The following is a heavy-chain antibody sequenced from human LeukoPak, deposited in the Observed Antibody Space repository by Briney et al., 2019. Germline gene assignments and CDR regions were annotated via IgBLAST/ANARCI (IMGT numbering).Heavy chain of an antibody. D-gene: IGHD7-27*01. CDR1: GGSISSGSYY. J-gene: IGHJ4*02. CDR3: ARDWGN. CDR2: IYTSGST. V-gene: IGHV4-61*02. Sequence: PSQTLSLNCTVSGGSISSGSYYWSWIRQPAGKGLEWIGRIYTSGSTNYNPSLKSRVTISVDTSKNQFSLKLNSVTAADTAVYYCARDWGNWGQGTLVTVSS.